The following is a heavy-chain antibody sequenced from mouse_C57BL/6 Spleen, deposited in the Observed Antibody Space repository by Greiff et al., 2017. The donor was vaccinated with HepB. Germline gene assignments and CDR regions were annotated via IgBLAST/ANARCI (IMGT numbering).Heavy chain of an antibody. CDR2: ISYDGSN. Sequence: ESGPGLVKPSQSLSLTCSVTGYSITSGYYWNWIRQFPGNKLEWMGYISYDGSNNYNPSLKNRISITRDTSKNQFFLKLNSVTTEDTATYYCARGGWLRRDWYFDVWGTGTTVTVSS. CDR3: ARGGWLRRDWYFDV. J-gene: IGHJ1*03. CDR1: GYSITSGYY. D-gene: IGHD2-2*01. V-gene: IGHV3-6*01.